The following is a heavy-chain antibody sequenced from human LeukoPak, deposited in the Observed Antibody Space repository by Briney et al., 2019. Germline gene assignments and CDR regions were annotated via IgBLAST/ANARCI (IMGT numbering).Heavy chain of an antibody. Sequence: KTSETLSLTCTVSGGSISSYYWSWIRQPPGKGLEWIGYIYYSGSTNYNPSLKSRVTISIDTSKNQFSLKLSSVTAADTAVYYCARGVVEYGYGYQWFDSWGQGTLVTVSS. D-gene: IGHD5-18*01. J-gene: IGHJ5*01. CDR2: IYYSGST. CDR3: ARGVVEYGYGYQWFDS. V-gene: IGHV4-59*01. CDR1: GGSISSYY.